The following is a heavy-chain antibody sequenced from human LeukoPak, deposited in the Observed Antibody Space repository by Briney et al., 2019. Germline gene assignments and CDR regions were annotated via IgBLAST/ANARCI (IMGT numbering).Heavy chain of an antibody. CDR3: ARAGGNVRYFDKGPFDY. CDR2: INPSGGST. CDR1: GYTFTSCY. Sequence: ASVKVSCKASGYTFTSCYMHWVRQAPGQGLEWMGIINPSGGSTSYAQKFQGRVTMTRDMSTSTVYMELSSLRSEDTAVYYCARAGGNVRYFDKGPFDYWGQGTLVTVSS. J-gene: IGHJ4*02. D-gene: IGHD3-9*01. V-gene: IGHV1-46*01.